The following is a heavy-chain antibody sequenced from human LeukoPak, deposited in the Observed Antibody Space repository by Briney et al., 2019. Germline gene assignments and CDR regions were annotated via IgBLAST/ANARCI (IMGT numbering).Heavy chain of an antibody. V-gene: IGHV3-53*01. CDR1: GFTVSSNY. D-gene: IGHD3-10*01. J-gene: IGHJ4*02. CDR3: AKGPTTERFGDRHKGMFDY. CDR2: TYSGGST. Sequence: LPGGSLRLSCAASGFTVSSNYMSWVRQAPGKGLECVSVTYSGGSTYYADSVKGRFTISRDNSKNTLYLQMNSLRAEDTAVYYCAKGPTTERFGDRHKGMFDYWGQGILVTVSS.